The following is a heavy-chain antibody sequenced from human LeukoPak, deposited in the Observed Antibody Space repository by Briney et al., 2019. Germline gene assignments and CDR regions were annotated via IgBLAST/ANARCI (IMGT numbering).Heavy chain of an antibody. Sequence: PGMSLRLSCAASGFTLTSYGIHWVRQAPGKGLEWVAVRWSGGTNQYNKDSVKGRFTVSGDNSKSTLYLQMNSLRAEDTAVYYCAKSPDGYNYGLHYWGQGTLVTVSS. CDR3: AKSPDGYNYGLHY. CDR2: RWSGGTNQ. V-gene: IGHV3-33*03. J-gene: IGHJ4*02. CDR1: GFTLTSYG. D-gene: IGHD5-24*01.